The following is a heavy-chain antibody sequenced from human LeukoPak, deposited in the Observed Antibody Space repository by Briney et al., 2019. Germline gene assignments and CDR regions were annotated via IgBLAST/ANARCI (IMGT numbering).Heavy chain of an antibody. V-gene: IGHV3-30*02. CDR1: GFTFSSYG. D-gene: IGHD3-10*01. CDR3: ARSTMVRGVRYFDY. J-gene: IGHJ4*02. CDR2: IRYDGSNK. Sequence: PGGSLRLSCAASGFTFSSYGMHWVRQAPGKGLEWVAFIRYDGSNKYYADSVKGRFTISRDNSKNTLYLQMNSLGAEDTAVYYCARSTMVRGVRYFDYWGQGTLVTVSS.